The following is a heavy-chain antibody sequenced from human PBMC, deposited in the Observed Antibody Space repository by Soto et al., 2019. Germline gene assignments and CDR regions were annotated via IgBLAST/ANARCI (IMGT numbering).Heavy chain of an antibody. D-gene: IGHD6-19*01. CDR1: GFTFSSYA. CDR2: ISGSGGST. CDR3: AKDREYSSGPDAFDI. J-gene: IGHJ3*02. V-gene: IGHV3-23*01. Sequence: AGGSLRLSCAASGFTFSSYAMSWVRQAPGKGLEWVSAISGSGGSTYYADSAKGRFTISRDNSKNTLYLQMNSLRAEDTAVYYCAKDREYSSGPDAFDIWGQGTMVTVSS.